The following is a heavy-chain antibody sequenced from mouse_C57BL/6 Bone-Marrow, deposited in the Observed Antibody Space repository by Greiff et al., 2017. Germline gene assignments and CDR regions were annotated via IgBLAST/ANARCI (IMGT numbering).Heavy chain of an antibody. CDR3: ARWGYGSSSGYFDV. D-gene: IGHD1-1*01. CDR1: GYTFTSYW. CDR2: INPSNGGT. J-gene: IGHJ1*03. Sequence: VQLHQPGTELVKPGASVKLSCKASGYTFTSYWMHWVKQRPGQGLEWIGNINPSNGGTNYNEKFKSKATLTVDKSSSTAYMQLSSLTSEDSAVYYGARWGYGSSSGYFDVWGTGTTVTVSS. V-gene: IGHV1-53*01.